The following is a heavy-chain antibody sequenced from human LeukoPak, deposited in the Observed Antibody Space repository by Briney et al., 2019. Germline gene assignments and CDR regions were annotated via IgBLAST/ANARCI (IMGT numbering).Heavy chain of an antibody. V-gene: IGHV3-23*01. Sequence: GGSLRLSCAASGFTFSSYAVSWVRQPPGKGLEWVSGISSSGGSTYYAESVKGRFTISRDNSKNTQFLQMNSLRAEDTAMYYCARPTKGVTAIDYWGQGTLVTVSS. CDR1: GFTFSSYA. CDR3: ARPTKGVTAIDY. J-gene: IGHJ4*02. D-gene: IGHD2-21*02. CDR2: ISSSGGST.